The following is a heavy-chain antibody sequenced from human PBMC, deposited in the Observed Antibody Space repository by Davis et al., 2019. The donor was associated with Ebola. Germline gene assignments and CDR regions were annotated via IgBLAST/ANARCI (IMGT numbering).Heavy chain of an antibody. V-gene: IGHV1-69*04. Sequence: AASVKVSCKASGGTFSSYAISWVRQAPGQGLEWMGRIIPILGIANYAQKFQGRVTITRDTSASTAYMELSSLRSEDTAVYYCARDMYGRHGRDAFDIWGQGTMVTVSS. J-gene: IGHJ3*02. CDR3: ARDMYGRHGRDAFDI. D-gene: IGHD3-10*02. CDR2: IIPILGIA. CDR1: GGTFSSYA.